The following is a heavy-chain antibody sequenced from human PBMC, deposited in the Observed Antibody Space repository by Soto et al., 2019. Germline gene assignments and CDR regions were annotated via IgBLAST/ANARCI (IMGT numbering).Heavy chain of an antibody. CDR1: GGSISSSSYY. CDR2: IYYSGST. D-gene: IGHD2-2*01. CDR3: ARQDCSSTSCYLYYYYGMDV. Sequence: NPSETLSLTCTVSGGSISSSSYYWGWIRQPPGKGLEWIGSIYYSGSTYYNPSLKSRVTISVDTSKNQFSLKLSSVTAADTAVYYCARQDCSSTSCYLYYYYGMDVWGQGTTVTVSS. V-gene: IGHV4-39*01. J-gene: IGHJ6*02.